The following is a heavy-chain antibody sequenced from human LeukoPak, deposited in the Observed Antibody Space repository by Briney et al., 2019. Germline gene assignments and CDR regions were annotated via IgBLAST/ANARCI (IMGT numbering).Heavy chain of an antibody. CDR3: ARLHFRGVTETNWFDP. D-gene: IGHD2-21*02. J-gene: IGHJ5*02. V-gene: IGHV5-51*01. Sequence: GESLKISCKGSGYSFITYWIGWVRQMPGKGLEWMGIIYPGDSDTRYSPSLQGQVTISADKSINTAYLQWNSLKASDTAMYYCARLHFRGVTETNWFDPWGQGTLVTVSS. CDR2: IYPGDSDT. CDR1: GYSFITYW.